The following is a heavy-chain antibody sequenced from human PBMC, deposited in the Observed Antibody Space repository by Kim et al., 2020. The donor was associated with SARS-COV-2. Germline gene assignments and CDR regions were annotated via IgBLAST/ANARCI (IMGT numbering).Heavy chain of an antibody. D-gene: IGHD3-16*01. Sequence: YYADSVEGRVTMSRDNSKNTLFLQLSSLRAEDTAVYYCAKQLWDYYYGMDVWGQGTTVTVSS. J-gene: IGHJ6*02. V-gene: IGHV3-30*02. CDR3: AKQLWDYYYGMDV.